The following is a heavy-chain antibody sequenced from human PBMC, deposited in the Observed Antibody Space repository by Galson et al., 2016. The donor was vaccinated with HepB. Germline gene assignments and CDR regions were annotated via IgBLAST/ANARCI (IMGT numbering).Heavy chain of an antibody. D-gene: IGHD3-9*01. V-gene: IGHV1-58*01. CDR1: GFTFNRSA. CDR2: IVVGSGKT. Sequence: SVKVSCKASGFTFNRSAVQWVRQARGQRLEWIGWIVVGSGKTNYAQKFQERVAITRVLPTSTAYMELRSLRSEDTAVYYCHTYDVLTRQYYDGVDVWGQGTTVTVS. CDR3: HTYDVLTRQYYDGVDV. J-gene: IGHJ6*02.